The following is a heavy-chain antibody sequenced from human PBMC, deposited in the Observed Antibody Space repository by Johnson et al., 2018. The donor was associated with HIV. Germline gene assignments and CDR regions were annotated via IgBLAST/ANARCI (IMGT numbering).Heavy chain of an antibody. CDR1: GFTFSSYP. V-gene: IGHV3-30*04. CDR3: ARCIFDAFDI. CDR2: ISYDGSNE. Sequence: QMQLVESGGGLVQPGRSLRLSCAASGFTFSSYPMHWVRQAPGKGLEWVAVISYDGSNEYYADSVRGRFTISRDNSKNTLYLQMNSLRAEDTALYYCARCIFDAFDIWGQGTMVTVSS. D-gene: IGHD3-3*02. J-gene: IGHJ3*02.